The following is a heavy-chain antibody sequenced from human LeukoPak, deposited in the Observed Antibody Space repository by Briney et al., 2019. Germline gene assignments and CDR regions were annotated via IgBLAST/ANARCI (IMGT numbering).Heavy chain of an antibody. Sequence: GGSLRLSCAASGFTFSDHYMDWLRQAPGGVLEWVGRTRDKANSYTTEYAASVRVRFTISRDNSKNTLYLQMNSLRAEDTAVYYCARDPNRYCSSTSCEYYFDYWGQGTLVTVSS. J-gene: IGHJ4*02. CDR3: ARDPNRYCSSTSCEYYFDY. CDR2: TRDKANSYTT. V-gene: IGHV3-72*01. D-gene: IGHD2-2*01. CDR1: GFTFSDHY.